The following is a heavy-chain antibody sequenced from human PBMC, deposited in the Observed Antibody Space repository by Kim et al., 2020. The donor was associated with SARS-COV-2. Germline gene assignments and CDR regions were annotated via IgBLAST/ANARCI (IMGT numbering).Heavy chain of an antibody. J-gene: IGHJ6*02. Sequence: GGSLRLSCAASGFTFSSYWMSWVRQAPGKGLEWVANIKQDGSEKYYVDSVKGRFTISRDNAKNSLYLQMNSLRAEDTAVYYCARGGWFDQKHYYYYYGMDVWGQGTTVTVSS. CDR1: GFTFSSYW. CDR2: IKQDGSEK. D-gene: IGHD3-10*01. V-gene: IGHV3-7*04. CDR3: ARGGWFDQKHYYYYYGMDV.